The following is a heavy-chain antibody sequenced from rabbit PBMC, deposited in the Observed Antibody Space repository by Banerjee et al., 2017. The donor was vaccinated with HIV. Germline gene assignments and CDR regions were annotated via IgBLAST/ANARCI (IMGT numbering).Heavy chain of an antibody. CDR2: IAGSSSGFT. J-gene: IGHJ3*01. Sequence: QSLEESGGGLVQPEGSLALTCKASGFSFSSSDYICWVRQAPGKGLEWISCIAGSSSGFTYSATWAKGRFTISKTSSTTVTLQMTSLTAADTATYFCVRGYDDYGDYTRLDLWGQGTLVTVS. V-gene: IGHV1S40*01. CDR1: GFSFSSSDY. CDR3: VRGYDDYGDYTRLDL. D-gene: IGHD2-1*01.